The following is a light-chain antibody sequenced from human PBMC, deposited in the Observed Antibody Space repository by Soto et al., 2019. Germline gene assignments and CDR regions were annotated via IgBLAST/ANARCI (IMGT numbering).Light chain of an antibody. CDR2: EVS. CDR1: SSDVGGYNY. CDR3: SSYTSSSNYV. J-gene: IGLJ1*01. Sequence: QSALTQPASVSGSPGQSITISCTGTSSDVGGYNYVSCYQQHPGKAPKLMIYEVSNRPSGVSNRSSGSKSGNTASLTISGLQAEDEADYYCSSYTSSSNYVFGTGTKVTVL. V-gene: IGLV2-14*01.